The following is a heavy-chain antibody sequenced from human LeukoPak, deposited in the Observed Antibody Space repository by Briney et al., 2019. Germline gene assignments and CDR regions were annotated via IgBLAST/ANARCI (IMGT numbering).Heavy chain of an antibody. J-gene: IGHJ4*02. V-gene: IGHV3-53*01. Sequence: GGSLRLSCAASGFIVSSNYMSWVRQAPGKGLEWVSVLYSGGSTYYADSVKGRFTISRDNSKNTLYLQMNSLRVDDTAVYYCARASIAAGGYYFDYWGQGTLVTVSS. CDR2: LYSGGST. CDR3: ARASIAAGGYYFDY. D-gene: IGHD6-6*01. CDR1: GFIVSSNY.